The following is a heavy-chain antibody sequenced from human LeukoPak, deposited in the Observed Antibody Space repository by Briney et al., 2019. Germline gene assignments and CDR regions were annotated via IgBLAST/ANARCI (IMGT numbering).Heavy chain of an antibody. CDR2: IFYSGGT. CDR3: ARGPEWLPSDY. J-gene: IGHJ4*02. V-gene: IGHV4-31*03. Sequence: SGTLSLACTVSGGSISSGGYYWSWIRQHPGKGLEWIGFIFYSGGTYYNPSLKSRVTISVDTSKNQFSLKLSSVTAADTAVYYCARGPEWLPSDYWGQGTLVTVSS. CDR1: GGSISSGGYY. D-gene: IGHD5-12*01.